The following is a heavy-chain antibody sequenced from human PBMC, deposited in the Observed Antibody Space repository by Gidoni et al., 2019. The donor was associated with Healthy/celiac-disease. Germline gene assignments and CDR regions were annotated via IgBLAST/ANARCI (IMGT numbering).Heavy chain of an antibody. CDR1: GFPFSSYS. V-gene: IGHV3-48*02. J-gene: IGHJ4*02. CDR2: ISSSSSTI. Sequence: EVQLVESGGGLVQPGGSLRLSCAASGFPFSSYSMNWVRQAPGKGLEWVSYISSSSSTIYYADSVKGRFTISRDNAKNSLYLQMNSLRDEDTAVYYCASLGIGYSLRYDYWGQGTLVTVSS. CDR3: ASLGIGYSLRYDY. D-gene: IGHD5-18*01.